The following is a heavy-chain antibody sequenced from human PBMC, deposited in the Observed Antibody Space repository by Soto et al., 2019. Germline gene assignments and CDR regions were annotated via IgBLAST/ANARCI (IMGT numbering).Heavy chain of an antibody. CDR1: GGSIRSGPYS. CDR3: ARLGGYCSSTSCYGYYGMDV. J-gene: IGHJ6*02. D-gene: IGHD2-2*01. Sequence: SETLSLTCTFSGGSIRSGPYSWGWIRQPPGEGLEWIGTFYYSESTHYNPSLESRVTISVDTSKNQFSLKVSSVTVADTAVYYCARLGGYCSSTSCYGYYGMDVWGQGTTVTVSS. CDR2: FYYSEST. V-gene: IGHV4-39*01.